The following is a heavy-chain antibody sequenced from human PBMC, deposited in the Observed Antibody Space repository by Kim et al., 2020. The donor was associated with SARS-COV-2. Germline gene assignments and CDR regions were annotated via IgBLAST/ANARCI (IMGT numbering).Heavy chain of an antibody. Sequence: GGSLRLSCAASGFTFSSYWMHWVRQAPGKGLVWVSRMNSDGSRTTYADSVKGRFTISRDNAKNTLYLQMISLRSEDTAVYYCARDLRPSGCRSTTCYAGNAFDIWGQGTMVTVSS. D-gene: IGHD2-2*01. J-gene: IGHJ3*02. CDR2: MNSDGSRT. V-gene: IGHV3-74*01. CDR1: GFTFSSYW. CDR3: ARDLRPSGCRSTTCYAGNAFDI.